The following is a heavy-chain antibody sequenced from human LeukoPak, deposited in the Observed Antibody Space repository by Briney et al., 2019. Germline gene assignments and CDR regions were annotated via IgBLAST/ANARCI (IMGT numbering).Heavy chain of an antibody. CDR2: IYHSGST. V-gene: IGHV4-30-2*01. D-gene: IGHD5-12*01. CDR3: AAQSGYDRPPFGY. CDR1: GGSISSGGYS. Sequence: SETLSLTCAVSGGSISSGGYSWSWIRQPPGKGLEWIGYIYHSGSTYYNPSLKSRVTISVDRSKNQFSLKLSSVTAADTAVYYCAAQSGYDRPPFGYWGQGTLVTVSS. J-gene: IGHJ4*02.